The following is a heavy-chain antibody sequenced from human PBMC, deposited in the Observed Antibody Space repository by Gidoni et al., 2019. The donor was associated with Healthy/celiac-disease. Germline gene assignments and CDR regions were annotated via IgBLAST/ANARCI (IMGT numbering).Heavy chain of an antibody. J-gene: IGHJ4*02. CDR2: ISGSGGST. CDR3: AARLRYDVVFFDY. D-gene: IGHD5-12*01. Sequence: EVQLLESGGGLVQHGGSLRLSCAAAGFTFSSYAMSWVRQAPGKGLEWVSAISGSGGSTYYADSVKGRFTISRDNSKNTLYLQMNSLRAEDTAVYYCAARLRYDVVFFDYWGQGTLVTVSS. CDR1: GFTFSSYA. V-gene: IGHV3-23*01.